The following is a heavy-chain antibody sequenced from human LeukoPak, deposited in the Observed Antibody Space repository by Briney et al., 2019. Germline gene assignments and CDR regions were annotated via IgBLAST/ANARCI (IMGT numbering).Heavy chain of an antibody. D-gene: IGHD5-18*01. CDR1: GFTFSSYS. CDR2: INSSSNYR. CDR3: AKESSPTRRRGYSYGYSEY. Sequence: GGSLRLSCAASGFTFSSYSMNWVRQAPGKGLEWVSCINSSSNYRYYADSVKGRFTISRDNSKNTLYLQMNSLRAEDTAVYYCAKESSPTRRRGYSYGYSEYWGQGTLVTASS. V-gene: IGHV3-21*04. J-gene: IGHJ4*02.